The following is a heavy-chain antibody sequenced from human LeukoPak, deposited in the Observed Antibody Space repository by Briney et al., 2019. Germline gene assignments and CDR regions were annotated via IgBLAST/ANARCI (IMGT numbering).Heavy chain of an antibody. CDR3: ARTEESGYSYGYFGYYYYMDV. CDR2: IYYSGST. Sequence: SETLSLTCTVSGGSTSGYYWSWIRQPPGKGLEYIGYIYYSGSTNYNPSLKSRVTISVDTSKNQFSLKLSSVTAADTAVYYCARTEESGYSYGYFGYYYYMDVWGKGTTVTVSS. J-gene: IGHJ6*03. D-gene: IGHD5-18*01. CDR1: GGSTSGYY. V-gene: IGHV4-59*01.